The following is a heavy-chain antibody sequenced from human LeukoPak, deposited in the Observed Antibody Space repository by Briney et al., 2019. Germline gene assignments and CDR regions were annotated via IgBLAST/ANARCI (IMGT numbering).Heavy chain of an antibody. CDR1: GGSISSYY. CDR3: ARSPLEYDFWSGRHYYFDY. Sequence: SETLSLTCTVSGGSISSYYWSWIRQPAGKGLEWIGRIYTSGSTNYNPSLKSRVTISVDTSKNQFSLKLSSVTAADTAVYYCARSPLEYDFWSGRHYYFDYWGREPWSPSPQ. V-gene: IGHV4-4*07. CDR2: IYTSGST. D-gene: IGHD3-3*01. J-gene: IGHJ4*02.